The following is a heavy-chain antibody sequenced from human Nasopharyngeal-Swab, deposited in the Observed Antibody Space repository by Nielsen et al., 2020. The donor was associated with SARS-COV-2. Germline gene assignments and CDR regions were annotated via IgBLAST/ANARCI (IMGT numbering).Heavy chain of an antibody. D-gene: IGHD3-22*01. Sequence: GESLKISCKGSGYSFTSYWIGWVRQLPGNGLEWMGIIYPGDSDTRYSPSFQGQVTISADKSISTAYLQWSSLKASDTAMYYCARDGYYDSSGYYNYGMDVWGQGTTVTVSS. V-gene: IGHV5-51*01. CDR2: IYPGDSDT. CDR3: ARDGYYDSSGYYNYGMDV. J-gene: IGHJ6*02. CDR1: GYSFTSYW.